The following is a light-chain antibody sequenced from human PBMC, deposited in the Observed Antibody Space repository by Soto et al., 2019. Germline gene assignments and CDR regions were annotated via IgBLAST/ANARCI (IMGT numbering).Light chain of an antibody. CDR1: RSNIGSDT. CDR2: SND. CDR3: AAWDDSLNVYV. Sequence: QSVLTQPPSASGTPGQRVTISCSGSRSNIGSDTVNWYQQLPGTAPKLLIYSNDQRPSGVPDRFSGSTSGTSASLAISGLQSEDDADYYCAAWDDSLNVYVSGTGTKLTVL. J-gene: IGLJ1*01. V-gene: IGLV1-44*01.